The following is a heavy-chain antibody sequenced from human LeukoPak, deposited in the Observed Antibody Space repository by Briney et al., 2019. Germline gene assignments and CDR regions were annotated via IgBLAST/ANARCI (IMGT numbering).Heavy chain of an antibody. J-gene: IGHJ1*01. V-gene: IGHV4-34*01. CDR3: VRVGAAAGYTIEYFQH. CDR1: GGALSGLF. D-gene: IGHD6-13*01. CDR2: ISHSGST. Sequence: PSETLSPPLAVYGGALSGLFWSWIRQPPREGVEWIWGISHSGSTNYNPSLKSRVTISVDTSKNQFSLKLSSVTAADTAMYYCVRVGAAAGYTIEYFQHWGQGTLVTVSS.